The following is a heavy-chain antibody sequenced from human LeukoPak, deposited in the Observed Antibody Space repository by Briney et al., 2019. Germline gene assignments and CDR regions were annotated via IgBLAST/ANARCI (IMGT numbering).Heavy chain of an antibody. V-gene: IGHV1-69*06. J-gene: IGHJ3*02. CDR3: ARDDPVAESAFDI. Sequence: SVKVSYKASGGTFSSCAISWERQAPGQGLEWMGGIIPIFGTANYAQKFQGRVTITADKSTSTAYMELSSLRSEDTAVYYCARDDPVAESAFDIWGQGTMVIVSS. CDR2: IIPIFGTA. D-gene: IGHD6-19*01. CDR1: GGTFSSCA.